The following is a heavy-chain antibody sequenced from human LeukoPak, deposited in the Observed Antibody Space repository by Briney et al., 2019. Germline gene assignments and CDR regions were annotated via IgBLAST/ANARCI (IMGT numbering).Heavy chain of an antibody. J-gene: IGHJ3*02. CDR1: EFTFSSYN. D-gene: IGHD3-16*01. CDR2: ISSSSSYI. V-gene: IGHV3-21*06. CDR3: ARVWAPGAFDI. Sequence: GGSLRLSCVASEFTFSSYNMNWVRQAPGKGLEWVSSISSSSSYIYYADSVRGRFTISRDNAKNSLYLQMNSLRAEDTAVYYCARVWAPGAFDIWGQGTMVTVSS.